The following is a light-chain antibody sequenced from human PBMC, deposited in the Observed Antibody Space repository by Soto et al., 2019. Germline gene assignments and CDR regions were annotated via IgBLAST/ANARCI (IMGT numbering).Light chain of an antibody. CDR3: QQRSNWPPIP. CDR1: QSVSSY. Sequence: EIVMTQSPATLSVSPGETATLSCRASQSVSSYLACYQQKPGQPPRLLIYDASNRPTGIPARFSGSGSGTDFTLTISSLEPEDLAVYYCQQRSNWPPIPFGQGPRLEIK. CDR2: DAS. V-gene: IGKV3-11*01. J-gene: IGKJ5*01.